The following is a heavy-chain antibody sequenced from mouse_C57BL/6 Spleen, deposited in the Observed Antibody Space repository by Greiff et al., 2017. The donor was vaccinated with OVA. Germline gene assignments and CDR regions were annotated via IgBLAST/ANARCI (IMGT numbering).Heavy chain of an antibody. CDR1: GYTFTDYY. CDR2: INPYNGGT. J-gene: IGHJ2*01. CDR3: ATYYGSSYFDY. V-gene: IGHV1-19*01. Sequence: EVHLVESGPVLVKPGASVKMSCKASGYTFTDYYMNWVKQSHGKSLEWIGVINPYNGGTSYNQKFKGKATLTVDKSSSTAYMELNSLTSEDSAVYYCATYYGSSYFDYWGQGTTLTVSS. D-gene: IGHD1-1*01.